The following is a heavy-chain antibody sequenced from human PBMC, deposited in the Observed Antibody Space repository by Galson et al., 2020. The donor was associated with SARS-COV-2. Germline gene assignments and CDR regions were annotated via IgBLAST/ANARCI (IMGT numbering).Heavy chain of an antibody. CDR3: AREQQLEYFDY. D-gene: IGHD6-13*01. CDR2: IKQDGSEK. CDR1: GFTFSSYW. Sequence: QLGESLKISCAASGFTFSSYWMSWVRQAPGKGLEWVANIKQDGSEKYYVDSVKGRFTISRDNAKNSLYLQMNSLRAEDTAVYYCAREQQLEYFDYWGQGTLVTVSS. J-gene: IGHJ4*02. V-gene: IGHV3-7*01.